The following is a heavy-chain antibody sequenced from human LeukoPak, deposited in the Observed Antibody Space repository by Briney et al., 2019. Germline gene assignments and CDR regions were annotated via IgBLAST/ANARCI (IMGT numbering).Heavy chain of an antibody. CDR1: GFTFSSYG. D-gene: IGHD3-16*01. Sequence: PGGSLRLSCAASGFTFSSYGMHWVRQAPGKGLEWVAVIWYDGSNKYYADSVKGRFTISRDNSKNTLYLQMNSLRAEDTAVYYCAKGLHGGVGYGVDVWGQGTTVSVSS. J-gene: IGHJ6*02. CDR3: AKGLHGGVGYGVDV. CDR2: IWYDGSNK. V-gene: IGHV3-33*06.